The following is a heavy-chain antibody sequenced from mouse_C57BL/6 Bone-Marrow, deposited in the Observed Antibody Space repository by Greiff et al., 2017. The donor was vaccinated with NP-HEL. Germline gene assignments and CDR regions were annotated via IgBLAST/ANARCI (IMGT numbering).Heavy chain of an antibody. J-gene: IGHJ4*01. CDR2: IHPSDSET. CDR1: GYTFTSYW. D-gene: IGHD1-1*01. CDR3: ASPGSSYYYAMDY. V-gene: IGHV1-61*01. Sequence: QVQLKQPGAELVRPGSSVKLSCKASGYTFTSYWMDWVKQRPGQGLEWIGNIHPSDSETHYNQKFKDKATLTVDKSSSTAYMQLSSLTSEDSAVYYCASPGSSYYYAMDYWGQGTSVTVSS.